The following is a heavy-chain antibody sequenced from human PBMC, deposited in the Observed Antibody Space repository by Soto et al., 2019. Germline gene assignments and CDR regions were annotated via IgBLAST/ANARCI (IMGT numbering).Heavy chain of an antibody. CDR2: MNPNSGNT. CDR1: GYTFTSYD. CDR3: ARAPYCGGDCYSAPFDY. D-gene: IGHD2-21*02. J-gene: IGHJ4*02. Sequence: QVQLVQSGAEVKKPGASVKVSCKASGYTFTSYDINWVRQATGQGLEWMGWMNPNSGNTGYAQKFQGRFTMTRNTSISTAYMELSSLRSEDTAVYYCARAPYCGGDCYSAPFDYWGQGTLVTVSS. V-gene: IGHV1-8*01.